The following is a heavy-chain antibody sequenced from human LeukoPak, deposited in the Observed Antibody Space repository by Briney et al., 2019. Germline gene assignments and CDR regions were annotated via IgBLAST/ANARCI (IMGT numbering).Heavy chain of an antibody. V-gene: IGHV4-28*01. D-gene: IGHD1-26*01. CDR1: GYSISSSNW. J-gene: IGHJ6*03. CDR2: IYYSGST. CDR3: ARAIAVAGVGAFGYMDV. Sequence: PSDTLSLTCAVSGYSISSSNWWGWIRQPPGKGLEWIGYIYYSGSTYYNPSLKSRVTISEDTSKNQFSLKLRSVTAADTAVYYCARAIAVAGVGAFGYMDVWGKGTTVTVSS.